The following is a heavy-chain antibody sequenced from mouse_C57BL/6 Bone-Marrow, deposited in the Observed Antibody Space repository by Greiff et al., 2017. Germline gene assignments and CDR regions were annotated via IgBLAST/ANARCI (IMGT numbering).Heavy chain of an antibody. V-gene: IGHV5-15*01. Sequence: EVKLMESGGGLVQPGGSLKLSCAASGFTFSDYGMAWVRQAPRKGPEWVAFISNLAYSIYYADTVTGRFTISRENAKNTLYLEMSSLRSEDTAMYYCARHPLLLGAMDYWGQGTSVTVSS. CDR2: ISNLAYSI. CDR1: GFTFSDYG. D-gene: IGHD2-10*01. CDR3: ARHPLLLGAMDY. J-gene: IGHJ4*01.